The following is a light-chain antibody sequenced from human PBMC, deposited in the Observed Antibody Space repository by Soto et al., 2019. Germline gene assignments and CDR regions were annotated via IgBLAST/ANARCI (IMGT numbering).Light chain of an antibody. Sequence: EIVRSRSPATLSVSPGERATLSCRASQSVSSNLAWYEEKPGQAPRLLIYGASTWAAGIPARFSGSGSGTEFTLTISSLQSEDFAVYYCQQYNNWPLTFGGGTKVDIK. CDR3: QQYNNWPLT. J-gene: IGKJ4*01. V-gene: IGKV3-15*01. CDR1: QSVSSN. CDR2: GAS.